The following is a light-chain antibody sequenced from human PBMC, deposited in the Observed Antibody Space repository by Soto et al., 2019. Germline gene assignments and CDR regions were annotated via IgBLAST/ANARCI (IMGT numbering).Light chain of an antibody. V-gene: IGKV1-5*01. CDR1: QTINSW. CDR3: QQYDSYSSGP. CDR2: DAS. Sequence: DIQMTQSPSTLSASVGDRVTITCRASQTINSWLAWYQQKPGKAPKVLIFDASSLKTGVPPRFSGSGSGTEFTLTISNLQPDDFATYYCQQYDSYSSGPFGQGTKVEIK. J-gene: IGKJ1*01.